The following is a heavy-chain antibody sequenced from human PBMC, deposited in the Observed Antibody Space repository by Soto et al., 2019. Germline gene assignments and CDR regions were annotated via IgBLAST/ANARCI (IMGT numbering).Heavy chain of an antibody. CDR1: GGSIGSYH. Sequence: SETLSLTCTVSGGSIGSYHWSWVQQPPGKGLEWIASVYYTGTTNYNPSLGSRVTISIDAPENQISLKLTSVTAADTAFYYCARDTVLTGMFDLWGQGTMVTVYS. CDR2: VYYTGTT. V-gene: IGHV4-59*01. J-gene: IGHJ5*02. CDR3: ARDTVLTGMFDL. D-gene: IGHD4-17*01.